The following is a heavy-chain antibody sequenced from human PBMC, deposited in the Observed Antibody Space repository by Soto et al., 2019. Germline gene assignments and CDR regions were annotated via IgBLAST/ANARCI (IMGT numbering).Heavy chain of an antibody. J-gene: IGHJ5*02. CDR2: INHSGST. V-gene: IGHV4-34*01. CDR1: GGSFSGYY. Sequence: SETLSLTCAVYGGSFSGYYWSWIRQPPGKGLEWIGEINHSGSTNYNPSLKSRVTISVDTSKNQFSLKLSSVTAADTAVYYCARGRFCSGGSCPDTNWFDPWGQGTLVTVSS. CDR3: ARGRFCSGGSCPDTNWFDP. D-gene: IGHD2-15*01.